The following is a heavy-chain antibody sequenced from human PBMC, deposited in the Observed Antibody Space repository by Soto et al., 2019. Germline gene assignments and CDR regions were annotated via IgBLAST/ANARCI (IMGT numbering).Heavy chain of an antibody. V-gene: IGHV1-69*02. Sequence: QVQLVQSGAEVKKPGSSVKFSCKASGATFSSNTISWGRQAPGQGLEWMGRIFPILGIANYAQKFQGRVTITADKSTSTAYMELSSLRSEDTAVYYCASIQYCSGGSCYSGAYFFDYWGQGTLVTVSS. CDR2: IFPILGIA. CDR3: ASIQYCSGGSCYSGAYFFDY. J-gene: IGHJ4*02. CDR1: GATFSSNT. D-gene: IGHD2-15*01.